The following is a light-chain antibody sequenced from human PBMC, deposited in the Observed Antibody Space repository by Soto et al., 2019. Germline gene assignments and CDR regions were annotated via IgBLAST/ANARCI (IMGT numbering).Light chain of an antibody. Sequence: DIVMTQSPDSLAVSLGERATINCKSSQSVLYSSNNKNYLAWYQQKPGQPPKLLIYWASTRESGVPDRFSGSGSGTAFTLTISSLQAEDVAVYYCQQYYRTPWTFGQGTKVEIK. CDR2: WAS. CDR3: QQYYRTPWT. CDR1: QSVLYSSNNKNY. V-gene: IGKV4-1*01. J-gene: IGKJ1*01.